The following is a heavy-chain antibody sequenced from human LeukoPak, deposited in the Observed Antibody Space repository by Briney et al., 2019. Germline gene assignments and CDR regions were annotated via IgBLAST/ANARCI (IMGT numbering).Heavy chain of an antibody. CDR3: AASYYYGSGSAVDAFDI. D-gene: IGHD3-10*01. J-gene: IGHJ3*02. Sequence: SETLSLTCAVSGGSISSGGYSWSWIRQPPGKGLEWIGYIYHSGSTYYNPSLKSRVTISVDRSKNRFSLKLSSVTAADTAVYYCAASYYYGSGSAVDAFDIWGQGTMVTVSS. CDR2: IYHSGST. V-gene: IGHV4-30-2*01. CDR1: GGSISSGGYS.